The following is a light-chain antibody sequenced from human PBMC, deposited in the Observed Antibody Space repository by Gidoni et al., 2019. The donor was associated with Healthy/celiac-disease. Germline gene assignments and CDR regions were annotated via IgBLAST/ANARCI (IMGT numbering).Light chain of an antibody. Sequence: DIQMTRSPSSLSASVGDRVTITCRASQSISSYLNWYQQKPGKAPKLLIYAAPSLQSGVPSRFSGSGSGTDFTLTISSLQPEDFATYYCQQSYSTLWTFGQGTKVEIK. CDR2: AAP. CDR1: QSISSY. CDR3: QQSYSTLWT. V-gene: IGKV1-39*01. J-gene: IGKJ1*01.